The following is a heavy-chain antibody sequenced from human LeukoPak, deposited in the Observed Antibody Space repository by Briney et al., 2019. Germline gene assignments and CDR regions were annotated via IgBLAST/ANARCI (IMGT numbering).Heavy chain of an antibody. D-gene: IGHD2/OR15-2a*01. V-gene: IGHV3-74*01. CDR3: ATPIVQYHFHYYYYMDV. CDR2: INTDGGTT. CDR1: GFTFSSYW. J-gene: IGHJ6*03. Sequence: PGGSLRLSCVASGFTFSSYWMHWVRQAPGKGLVWVSRINTDGGTTTYADSVKGRFTISRDNPKNTLYLQMNSLRAEDTAVYYCATPIVQYHFHYYYYMDVWGKGTTVTVSS.